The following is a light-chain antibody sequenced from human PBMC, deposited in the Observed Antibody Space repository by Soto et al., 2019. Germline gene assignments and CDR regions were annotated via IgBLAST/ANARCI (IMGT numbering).Light chain of an antibody. Sequence: QLVLTQPPSVSGAPGQRVTISCTGSSSNIGAGYDVHWYQQLPGTAPKLLIYGNSNRPSGVPDRFSGSKSGTSASLAITGLQAEDEADYYCQSYDSSLSGSVVFGVGTKVTVL. CDR3: QSYDSSLSGSVV. CDR2: GNS. CDR1: SSNIGAGYD. J-gene: IGLJ2*01. V-gene: IGLV1-40*01.